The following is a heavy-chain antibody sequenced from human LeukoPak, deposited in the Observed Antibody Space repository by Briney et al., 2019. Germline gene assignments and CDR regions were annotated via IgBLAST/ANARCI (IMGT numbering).Heavy chain of an antibody. V-gene: IGHV1-18*01. CDR1: GYDFTSVG. D-gene: IGHD6-19*01. CDR3: ARAGSGSGWYFDY. CDR2: ISPYNGDT. Sequence: ASVKVSCKASGYDFTSVGITWVRQAPGQGLEWMGWISPYNGDTRYVQKLQGRVTMTTDTSTSTAYMELRSLRFDDTAVFYCARAGSGSGWYFDYWGQGTLVTASS. J-gene: IGHJ4*02.